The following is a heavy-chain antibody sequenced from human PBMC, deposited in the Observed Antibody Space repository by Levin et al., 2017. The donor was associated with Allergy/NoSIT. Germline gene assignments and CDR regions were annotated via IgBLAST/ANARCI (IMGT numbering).Heavy chain of an antibody. CDR1: GFTFSSYA. CDR3: ARDAARGYYYYYYGMDV. D-gene: IGHD6-25*01. CDR2: ISYDGSNK. V-gene: IGHV3-30*04. Sequence: GGSLRLSCAASGFTFSSYAMHWVRQAPGKGLEWVAVISYDGSNKYYADSVKGRFTISRDNSKNTLYLQMNSLRAEDTAVYYCARDAARGYYYYYYGMDVWGQGTTVTVSS. J-gene: IGHJ6*02.